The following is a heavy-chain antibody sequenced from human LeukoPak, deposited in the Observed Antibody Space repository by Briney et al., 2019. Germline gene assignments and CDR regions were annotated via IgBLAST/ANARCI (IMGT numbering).Heavy chain of an antibody. CDR3: ARGYCGGDCYYPLYFDS. CDR1: GFTFSSYS. CDR2: ISSSSSYI. D-gene: IGHD2-21*02. Sequence: AGGSLRLSCAASGFTFSSYSMNWVRQAPGKGLEWVSSISSSSSYIYYADSVKGRFTISRDNAKNSLYLQMNSLRAEDTAVYYCARGYCGGDCYYPLYFDSWGQGTLVTVSS. V-gene: IGHV3-21*04. J-gene: IGHJ4*02.